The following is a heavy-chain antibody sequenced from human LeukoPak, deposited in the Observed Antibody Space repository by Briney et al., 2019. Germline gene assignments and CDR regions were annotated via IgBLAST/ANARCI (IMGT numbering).Heavy chain of an antibody. CDR2: ISSSSSYI. CDR3: ARDDIAVAGAYFDY. D-gene: IGHD6-19*01. CDR1: GFTFSSYS. V-gene: IGHV3-21*01. J-gene: IGHJ4*02. Sequence: GGSLRLSCAASGFTFSSYSMNWVRQAPGKGLEWVSSISSSSSYIYYADSVKGRFTISRDNAKNSLYLQMNSLRAEDTAVYYCARDDIAVAGAYFDYWGQGTLVTVSS.